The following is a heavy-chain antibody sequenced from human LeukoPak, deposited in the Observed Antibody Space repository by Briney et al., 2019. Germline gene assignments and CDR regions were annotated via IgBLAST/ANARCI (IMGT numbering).Heavy chain of an antibody. CDR2: IRSDGSNK. CDR3: ARVNFAAAAMDV. CDR1: GFTFDDYG. Sequence: GGSLRLSCAASGFTFDDYGMSWVRQAPGKGLEWMAFIRSDGSNKYYADSVKGRFTFSRDNSKNTLYLQMTSLRAEDTAVYYCARVNFAAAAMDVWGKGTTVTVSS. J-gene: IGHJ6*04. V-gene: IGHV3-30*02. D-gene: IGHD6-13*01.